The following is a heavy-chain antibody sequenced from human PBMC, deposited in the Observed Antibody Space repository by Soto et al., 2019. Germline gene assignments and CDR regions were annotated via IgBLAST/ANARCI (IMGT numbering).Heavy chain of an antibody. CDR1: GFTFITYG. J-gene: IGHJ4*02. V-gene: IGHV3-33*01. D-gene: IGHD3-3*01. CDR3: ARDRVVINPSYYFDY. CDR2: IWSDGSHK. Sequence: QVQLVESGGGVVQPGRSLRLSCAASGFTFITYGRHWIRQAPDKGLEWVAIIWSDGSHKYYADSMKGRFTISRDNSKNTLYLQMDSLRAEDTAVYYCARDRVVINPSYYFDYWGQGTLVTVSS.